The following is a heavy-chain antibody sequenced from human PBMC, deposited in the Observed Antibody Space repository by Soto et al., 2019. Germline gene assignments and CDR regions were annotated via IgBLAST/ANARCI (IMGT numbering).Heavy chain of an antibody. CDR3: ASPPPSPTTVVTALDY. D-gene: IGHD4-17*01. V-gene: IGHV3-30-3*01. J-gene: IGHJ4*02. CDR1: GFTFSSYA. CDR2: ISYDGSNK. Sequence: QVQLVESGGGVVQPGRSLRLSCAASGFTFSSYAMHWVRQAPGKGLEWVAVISYDGSNKYYADSVKGRFTISRDNSKNTLNLQMNSLRAEDTAVYYWASPPPSPTTVVTALDYWGQGTLVTVSS.